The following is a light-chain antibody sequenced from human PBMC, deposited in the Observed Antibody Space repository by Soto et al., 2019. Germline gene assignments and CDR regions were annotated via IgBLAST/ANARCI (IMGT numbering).Light chain of an antibody. J-gene: IGKJ1*01. CDR1: QSDSISY. CDR2: DES. V-gene: IGKV3D-20*01. Sequence: IEFTQTPTTLSFAPGQRATLSCGASQSDSISYLASYQQKPGLAPRLLIYDESSRATGILDRFSGSGSGTDFTLTIIRLEHEDYAVYYCQQYGSLFTFGQGTKVDIK. CDR3: QQYGSLFT.